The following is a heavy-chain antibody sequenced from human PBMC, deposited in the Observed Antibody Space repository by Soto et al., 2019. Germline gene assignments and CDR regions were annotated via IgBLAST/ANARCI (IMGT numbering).Heavy chain of an antibody. CDR3: ARVGGTVTSDY. D-gene: IGHD4-17*01. Sequence: QVHLVESGGGVVQPGRSLRLSCAASGFPFSAYGIHWVRQAPGKGLEWLAMIYYDGNNKYYAPSVEGRFTISRDNCKNTLYLQMNSLRVEDTAVYYCARVGGTVTSDYWGQGTLVIVSS. J-gene: IGHJ4*02. CDR2: IYYDGNNK. CDR1: GFPFSAYG. V-gene: IGHV3-33*01.